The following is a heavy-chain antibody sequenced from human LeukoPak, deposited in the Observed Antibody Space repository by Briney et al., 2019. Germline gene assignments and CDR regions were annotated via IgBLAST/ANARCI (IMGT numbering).Heavy chain of an antibody. J-gene: IGHJ4*02. CDR2: IYYSGTT. CDR3: ARRGDILTDYAFDY. Sequence: SETLSLTCSVSGGSINSNSHHWDWIRQAPGKGLEWIGNIYYSGTTSYNPSLKSRVTISVDTSKNRFSLTLSSVPAADTAVYYCARRGDILTDYAFDYWGQGTLVSVSS. D-gene: IGHD3-9*01. V-gene: IGHV4-39*02. CDR1: GGSINSNSHH.